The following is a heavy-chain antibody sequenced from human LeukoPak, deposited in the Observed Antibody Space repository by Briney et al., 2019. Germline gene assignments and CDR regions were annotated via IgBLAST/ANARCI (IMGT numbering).Heavy chain of an antibody. Sequence: SETLSLTCTVSGGSLSSGSDYWSWIRQPPGKGLEWIGYIYHSGSTYYNPSLKSRVTISVDRSKNQFSLKLSSVTAADTAVYYCARVPVGYCSSTSCPRGYFDLWGRGTLVTVSS. CDR1: GGSLSSGSDY. D-gene: IGHD2-2*01. CDR2: IYHSGST. J-gene: IGHJ2*01. V-gene: IGHV4-30-2*01. CDR3: ARVPVGYCSSTSCPRGYFDL.